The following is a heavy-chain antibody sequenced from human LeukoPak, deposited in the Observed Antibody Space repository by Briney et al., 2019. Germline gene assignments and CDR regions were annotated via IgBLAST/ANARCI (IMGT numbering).Heavy chain of an antibody. D-gene: IGHD6-13*01. Sequence: GASVKVSCKASGYTFTSYAMNWVRQATGQGLEWMGWINTNTGNPTYAQGFTGRFVFSLDTSVSTAYLQISSLKAEDTAVYYCAREGPPYSSSWYGNWFDPWGQGTLVTVSS. V-gene: IGHV7-4-1*02. CDR2: INTNTGNP. CDR3: AREGPPYSSSWYGNWFDP. CDR1: GYTFTSYA. J-gene: IGHJ5*02.